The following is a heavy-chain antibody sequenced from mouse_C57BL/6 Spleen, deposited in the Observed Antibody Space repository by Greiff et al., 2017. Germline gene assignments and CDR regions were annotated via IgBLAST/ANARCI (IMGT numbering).Heavy chain of an antibody. Sequence: QVQLQQSGAELARPGASVKMSCKASGYTFTSYTMHWVKQRPGQGLEWIGYINPSSGYTKYNQKFKDKATLTADKSSSTAYMQLSSLTSEDYAVYYCARIVEESWFACWGQGTLVTVSA. CDR3: ARIVEESWFAC. CDR2: INPSSGYT. D-gene: IGHD1-1*01. V-gene: IGHV1-4*01. CDR1: GYTFTSYT. J-gene: IGHJ3*01.